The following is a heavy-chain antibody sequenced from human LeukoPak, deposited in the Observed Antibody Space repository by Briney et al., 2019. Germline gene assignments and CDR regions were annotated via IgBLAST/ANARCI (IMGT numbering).Heavy chain of an antibody. V-gene: IGHV3-30*03. Sequence: GGSLRLSCAASGFPFSSFSMNWVRQAPGKGLEWVAVISYDGSNKYYADSVKGRFTISRDNSKNTLYLQMNSLRAEDTAVYYCARDSYPNGDYILDYWGQGTLVTVSS. CDR1: GFPFSSFS. J-gene: IGHJ4*02. CDR2: ISYDGSNK. CDR3: ARDSYPNGDYILDY. D-gene: IGHD4-17*01.